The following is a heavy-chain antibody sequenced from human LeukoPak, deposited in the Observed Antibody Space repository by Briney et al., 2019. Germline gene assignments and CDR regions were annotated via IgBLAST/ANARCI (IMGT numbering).Heavy chain of an antibody. D-gene: IGHD3-9*01. CDR1: GFTFSSYS. CDR3: ARGSYYDILIDY. Sequence: GGSLRLSCAASGFTFSSYSMNWVRQAPGKGLEWVSSISSSSSYIYYADSVKGRYTISRDNAKNSLYLQMNSLRAEDTAVYYCARGSYYDILIDYWGQGTLVTVSS. V-gene: IGHV3-21*01. J-gene: IGHJ4*02. CDR2: ISSSSSYI.